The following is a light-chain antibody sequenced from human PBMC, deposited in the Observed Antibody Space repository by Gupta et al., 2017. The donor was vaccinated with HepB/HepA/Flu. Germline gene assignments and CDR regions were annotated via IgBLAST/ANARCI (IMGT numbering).Light chain of an antibody. CDR1: QSISSW. CDR2: KAS. CDR3: QQYNSYLT. V-gene: IGKV1-5*03. Sequence: QMTQSPSTLSASVGDRVTITCRDSQSISSWLAWYQQKPGKAPKLLISKASSLESGVSSRFSGSGSGTEFTLTSSSLQQDACANYYCQQYNSYLTFGQGTKVEIK. J-gene: IGKJ1*01.